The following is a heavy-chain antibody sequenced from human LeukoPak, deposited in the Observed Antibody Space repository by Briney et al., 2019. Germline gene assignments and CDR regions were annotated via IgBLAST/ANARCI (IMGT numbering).Heavy chain of an antibody. CDR3: AQDNTREDIVVVPAATAFDY. CDR1: GFTFSSYG. CDR2: IRYDGSNK. D-gene: IGHD2-2*01. Sequence: RGSLRLSCAASGFTFSSYGMHWVRQAPGKGLEWVAFIRYDGSNKYYADSVKGRFTISRDNSKNTLYLQMNSLRAEDTAVYNTAQDNTREDIVVVPAATAFDYSGQGTLVTVSS. V-gene: IGHV3-30*02. J-gene: IGHJ4*02.